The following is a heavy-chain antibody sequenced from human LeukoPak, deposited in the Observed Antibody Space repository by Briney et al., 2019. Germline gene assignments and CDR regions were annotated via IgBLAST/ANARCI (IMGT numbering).Heavy chain of an antibody. CDR2: IYYSGST. D-gene: IGHD3-10*01. J-gene: IGHJ4*02. V-gene: IGHV4-39*07. Sequence: SAETLSLTCSVSGDSVSNSDYYWGWIRQPPGKGLEFIGSIYYSGSTYYNPSLESRVTIAMDMSRNQVSLRLSSVTAADTAVYYCARDHWPYGSGSYTEWGQGILVTVS. CDR3: ARDHWPYGSGSYTE. CDR1: GDSVSNSDYY.